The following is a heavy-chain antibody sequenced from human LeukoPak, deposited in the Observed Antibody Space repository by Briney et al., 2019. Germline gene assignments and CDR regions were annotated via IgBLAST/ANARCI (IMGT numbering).Heavy chain of an antibody. Sequence: GASVKVSCKASGYTFTGYYMHWVRQAPGQGLGWMGWINPNSGGTNYAQKFQGRVTMTRDTSISTAYMELSRLRSDDTAVYYCARDLGFCGGDCYFAYWGQGTLVTVSS. V-gene: IGHV1-2*02. CDR2: INPNSGGT. CDR1: GYTFTGYY. J-gene: IGHJ4*02. CDR3: ARDLGFCGGDCYFAY. D-gene: IGHD2-21*02.